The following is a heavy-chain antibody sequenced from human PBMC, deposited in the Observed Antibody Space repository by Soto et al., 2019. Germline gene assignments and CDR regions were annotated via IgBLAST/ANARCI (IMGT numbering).Heavy chain of an antibody. Sequence: EVQLVESGGGLIPPGGSLRLSCAASGFLVNSAYMTWVRQAPGKGLEWLSMINSDGSTLYAESVKGRFTISRDNSKNRLDLQMNRLRAEDTAMYYCARSGYSVSWGYWGQGSLVIVTS. D-gene: IGHD5-18*01. CDR2: INSDGST. V-gene: IGHV3-53*01. CDR1: GFLVNSAY. J-gene: IGHJ4*02. CDR3: ARSGYSVSWGY.